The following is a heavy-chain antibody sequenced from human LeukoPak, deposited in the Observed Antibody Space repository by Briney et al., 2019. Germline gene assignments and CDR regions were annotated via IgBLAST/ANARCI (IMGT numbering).Heavy chain of an antibody. Sequence: PSETLSLTCAVYGGSFSGYYWSWIRQPPGKGLEWIGEINRSGSTNYNPSLKSRVTISVDTSKNQFSLKLSSVTAADTAVYYCARAPGYYDSSGSAFDIWGQGTMVTVSS. CDR3: ARAPGYYDSSGSAFDI. D-gene: IGHD3-22*01. CDR1: GGSFSGYY. J-gene: IGHJ3*02. CDR2: INRSGST. V-gene: IGHV4-34*01.